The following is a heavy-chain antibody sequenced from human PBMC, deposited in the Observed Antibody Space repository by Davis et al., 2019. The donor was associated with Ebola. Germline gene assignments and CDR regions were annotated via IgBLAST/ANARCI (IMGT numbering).Heavy chain of an antibody. V-gene: IGHV3-74*01. J-gene: IGHJ6*04. CDR1: GFTFSNYR. CDR3: AKVFGVGEFIYYGMDV. CDR2: IKNDGSST. D-gene: IGHD3-10*01. Sequence: HTGGSLRLSCAASGFTFSNYRMHWVRQDPGTGLLWVSRIKNDGSSTNYADSVKGRFTISRDNSKNTLYLQMNSLRAEDTAVYYCAKVFGVGEFIYYGMDVWGKGTTVTVSS.